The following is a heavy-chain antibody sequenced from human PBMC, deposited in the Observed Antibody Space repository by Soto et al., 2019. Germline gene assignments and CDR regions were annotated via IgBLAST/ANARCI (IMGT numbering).Heavy chain of an antibody. CDR3: ARVMTIFGVVASGYMDV. CDR2: IIPIFGIA. Sequence: QVQLVQSGAEVKKPGSSVKVSCKASGGTFSSYTISWVRQAPGQGLEWMGRIIPIFGIANYAQKFQGRVTITADKSTSTAYMELSSLRSEDTAVYYCARVMTIFGVVASGYMDVWGKGTTVTVSS. V-gene: IGHV1-69*02. CDR1: GGTFSSYT. J-gene: IGHJ6*03. D-gene: IGHD3-3*01.